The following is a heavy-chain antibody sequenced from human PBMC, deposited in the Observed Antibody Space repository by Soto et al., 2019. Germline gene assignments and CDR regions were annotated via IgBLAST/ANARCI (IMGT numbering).Heavy chain of an antibody. Sequence: QVQLVQSGAEVKKPGSSVKVSCKASGGTFSTYAIDWVRQAPGQVLEWMGGIIPLFGTAKYAQNFQGRITITADESTNTAYMELRSLRSQDTAVYYCARGVHYDSSGYYYFYWGQGTLVTVSS. CDR2: IIPLFGTA. CDR1: GGTFSTYA. D-gene: IGHD3-22*01. J-gene: IGHJ4*02. CDR3: ARGVHYDSSGYYYFY. V-gene: IGHV1-69*01.